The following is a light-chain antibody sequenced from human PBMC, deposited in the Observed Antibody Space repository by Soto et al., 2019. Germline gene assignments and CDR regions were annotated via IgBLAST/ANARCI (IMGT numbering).Light chain of an antibody. Sequence: IVLPPSPLSLSVTLGQPASISCRSSQSLVYSDGNTYLNWFHQRPGQSPRRLVHKVSNRDSGVPDRFSGSGSDTDFTLSISRVEADDVGVFYCMQGISFTFGQGSNV. CDR2: KVS. J-gene: IGKJ1*01. CDR3: MQGISFT. V-gene: IGKV2-30*01. CDR1: QSLVYSDGNTY.